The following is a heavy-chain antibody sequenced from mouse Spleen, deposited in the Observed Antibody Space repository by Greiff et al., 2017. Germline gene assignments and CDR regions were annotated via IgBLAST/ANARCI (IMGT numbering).Heavy chain of an antibody. J-gene: IGHJ2*01. D-gene: IGHD4-1*01. Sequence: EVKLVESGGGLVKLGGSLKLSCAASGFTFSSYAMSWVRQTPEKRLEWVATISSGGCNTYYPDSVKGRFTISRDNAKNTLYLQMSSLKSEDTAMYYCARLGPYFDYWGQGTTLTVSS. CDR3: ARLGPYFDY. CDR1: GFTFSSYA. V-gene: IGHV5-9*04. CDR2: ISSGGCNT.